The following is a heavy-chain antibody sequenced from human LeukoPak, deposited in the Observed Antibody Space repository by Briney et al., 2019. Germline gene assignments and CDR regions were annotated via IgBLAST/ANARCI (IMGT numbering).Heavy chain of an antibody. CDR1: GFTFSSHG. CDR2: ISPSGGIT. CDR3: ARASYYYGSGSYYLDY. V-gene: IGHV3-23*01. D-gene: IGHD3-10*01. J-gene: IGHJ4*02. Sequence: PGGSLRLSCAASGFTFSSHGMNWVRQAPGKGLEWVSGISPSGGITYYTDSVKGRFTISRDNSKNTQSLQMNSLRAEDTAVYYCARASYYYGSGSYYLDYWGQGTLVTVSS.